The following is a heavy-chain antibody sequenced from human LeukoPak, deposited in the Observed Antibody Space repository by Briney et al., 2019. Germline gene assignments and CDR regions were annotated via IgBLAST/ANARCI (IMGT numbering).Heavy chain of an antibody. CDR3: ARAPRLQLLDY. D-gene: IGHD6-25*01. CDR1: GFTFSSYS. V-gene: IGHV3-21*01. Sequence: GGSLRLSCAASGFTFSSYSMNWVRQAPGKGLEWVSSINSSSSYIYHADSVKGRFTISRDNAKNSLYLQMNSLRAEDTAVYYCARAPRLQLLDYWGQGTLVTVSS. J-gene: IGHJ4*02. CDR2: INSSSSYI.